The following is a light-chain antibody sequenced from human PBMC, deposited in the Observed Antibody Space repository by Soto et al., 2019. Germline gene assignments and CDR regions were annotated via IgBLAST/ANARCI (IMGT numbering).Light chain of an antibody. CDR1: QSVSRTY. V-gene: IGKV3-20*01. CDR3: QQYGRSGT. Sequence: EIVLAQSAGTVSLSPGERATXXXRASQSVSRTYLAWYQQKPVQAPRLLIYATSSRATGIPDRFSGSGSGTDFTLTISRLEPEDFAVYYCQQYGRSGTFGQGTKVDIK. J-gene: IGKJ1*01. CDR2: ATS.